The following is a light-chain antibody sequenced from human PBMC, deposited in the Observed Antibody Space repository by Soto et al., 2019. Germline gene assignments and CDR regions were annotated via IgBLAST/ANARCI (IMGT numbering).Light chain of an antibody. CDR1: QSIMFS. J-gene: IGKJ4*01. Sequence: EIVMTQSPATLSVSPGERATLSCRASQSIMFSLAWYQQKPGQAPRLLISGASTRATGIPDRFSGGGSGTDFTLTISRLEPEDFAVYYCQQFSSYPLTFGGGTKVDI. CDR3: QQFSSYPLT. CDR2: GAS. V-gene: IGKV3-15*01.